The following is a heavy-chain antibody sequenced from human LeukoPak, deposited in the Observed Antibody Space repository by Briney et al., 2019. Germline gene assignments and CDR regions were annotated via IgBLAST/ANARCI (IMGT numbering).Heavy chain of an antibody. J-gene: IGHJ5*02. CDR2: IIPIFGTA. CDR1: GGTFSSYA. CDR3: ARSPDDFWSGYENWFDL. D-gene: IGHD3-3*01. Sequence: SVKVSCKASGGTFSSYAISWVRQAPGQGLEWMGGIIPIFGTANYAQKFQGRVTITADESTSTAYMELSSLRSEDTAVYYCARSPDDFWSGYENWFDLWGQGTLVTVSS. V-gene: IGHV1-69*13.